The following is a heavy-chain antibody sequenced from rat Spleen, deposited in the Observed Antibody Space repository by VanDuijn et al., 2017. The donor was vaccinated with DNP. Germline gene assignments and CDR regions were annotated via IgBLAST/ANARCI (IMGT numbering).Heavy chain of an antibody. CDR2: ISYNGSST. CDR1: GITFSDHN. D-gene: IGHD4-2*01. Sequence: EVQLVESGGGLVQPGRSLKLSCAVSGITFSDHNMAWVRQAPAKGLEWVATISYNGSSTYYRDSMKGRFTISRDNAKSTLYLQMDSLRSEDTATYYCTRGDWTFDYWGQGVMVTVSS. CDR3: TRGDWTFDY. V-gene: IGHV5-7*01. J-gene: IGHJ2*01.